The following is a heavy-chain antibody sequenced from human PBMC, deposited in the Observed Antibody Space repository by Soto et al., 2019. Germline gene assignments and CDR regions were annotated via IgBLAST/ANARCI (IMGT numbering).Heavy chain of an antibody. D-gene: IGHD3-22*01. CDR2: ISSSSSYI. CDR1: GFTFSSYS. J-gene: IGHJ4*02. CDR3: ARDGVGDYDSSVYYPTPNFDF. V-gene: IGHV3-21*01. Sequence: LSCAASGFTFSSYSMNWVRQAPGKGLEWVSSISSSSSYIYYADSVKGRFTISRDNAKNSLYLQMNSLRAEDTAVYYCARDGVGDYDSSVYYPTPNFDFWGQATLVTISS.